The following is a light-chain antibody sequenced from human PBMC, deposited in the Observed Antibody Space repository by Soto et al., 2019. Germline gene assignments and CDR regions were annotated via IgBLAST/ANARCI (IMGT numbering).Light chain of an antibody. J-gene: IGLJ1*01. Sequence: QSALTQPASVSGSPGQSITISCTGTNSDVGAYSYVSWYQQYPGKAPKLLIYDVGARPSGISDRFSGSKSGNTASLTISGLQAEDEADYYCSSYTGASTIFGTGTKVTVL. CDR2: DVG. CDR3: SSYTGASTI. CDR1: NSDVGAYSY. V-gene: IGLV2-14*03.